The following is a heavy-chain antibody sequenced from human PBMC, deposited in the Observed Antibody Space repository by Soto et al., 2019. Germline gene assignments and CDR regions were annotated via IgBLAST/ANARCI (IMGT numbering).Heavy chain of an antibody. J-gene: IGHJ3*02. CDR3: ARPGYYDSSGYKRGNAFDI. CDR1: GYTFTSYG. CDR2: ISAYNGNT. Sequence: QVQLVQSGAEVKKPGASVKVSCKASGYTFTSYGIIWVRQAPGQGLEWMGWISAYNGNTNYAQKLQGRVTMTTDTSPSAANXELRSLRSDDTAVYYCARPGYYDSSGYKRGNAFDIWGQGTMVTVSS. V-gene: IGHV1-18*01. D-gene: IGHD3-22*01.